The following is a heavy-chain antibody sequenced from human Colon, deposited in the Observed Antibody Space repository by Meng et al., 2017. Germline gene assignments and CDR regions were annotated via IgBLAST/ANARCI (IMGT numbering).Heavy chain of an antibody. J-gene: IGHJ4*02. CDR2: ISYDGSNK. CDR1: GFTFSSYA. CDR3: ARVPQRSYYYGSGSFWYY. D-gene: IGHD3-10*01. V-gene: IGHV3-30*04. Sequence: GESLKISCAASGFTFSSYAMHWVRQAPGKGLEWVAVISYDGSNKNYADSVKGRFTISRDNSKNTLYLQMNSLRAEDTAVYYCARVPQRSYYYGSGSFWYYWGQGTLVTVSS.